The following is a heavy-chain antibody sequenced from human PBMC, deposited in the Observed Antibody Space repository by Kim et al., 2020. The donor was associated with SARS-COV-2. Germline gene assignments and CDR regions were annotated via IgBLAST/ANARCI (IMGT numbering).Heavy chain of an antibody. V-gene: IGHV1-18*01. CDR2: ISGYNGIK. D-gene: IGHD2-8*01. CDR3: ARFRFCTTSTCYLAHHKYNYMDV. Sequence: ASVKVSCQASGYTFTSYGISWVRQAPGQGLEWMAWISGYNGIKTYAQNFQDRVTMTTDTSTSTAYMELRSLTSADTAVYYCARFRFCTTSTCYLAHHKYNYMDVWGKGTTVTVSS. J-gene: IGHJ6*03. CDR1: GYTFTSYG.